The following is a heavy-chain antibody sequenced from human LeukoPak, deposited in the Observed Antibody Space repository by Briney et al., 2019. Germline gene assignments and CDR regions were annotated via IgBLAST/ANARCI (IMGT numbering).Heavy chain of an antibody. Sequence: GGSLRPSCAASGFSFSTTWMHWVRHPPGQGLVWVARITSDGTSTSYAESVEGRFTISRDNAKNTLYLQMSSLRAEDTALYYCARDWFHAIDYWGQGTLVTVSS. J-gene: IGHJ4*02. V-gene: IGHV3-74*03. D-gene: IGHD2/OR15-2a*01. CDR2: ITSDGTST. CDR3: ARDWFHAIDY. CDR1: GFSFSTTW.